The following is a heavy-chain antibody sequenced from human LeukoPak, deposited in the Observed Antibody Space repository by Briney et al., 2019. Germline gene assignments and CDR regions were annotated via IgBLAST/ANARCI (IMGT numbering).Heavy chain of an antibody. V-gene: IGHV3-7*01. J-gene: IGHJ4*02. CDR3: ARFGYSGWNLEY. D-gene: IGHD5-12*01. Sequence: GGSLRLSCAASGFSFRDFWMTWVRQAPGKGLKGVANIKQGGSVKYYVDSVKGRFTISRDDAESSLYVQMNSLRDEDTAVYYCARFGYSGWNLEYWGQGTLVTVSS. CDR1: GFSFRDFW. CDR2: IKQGGSVK.